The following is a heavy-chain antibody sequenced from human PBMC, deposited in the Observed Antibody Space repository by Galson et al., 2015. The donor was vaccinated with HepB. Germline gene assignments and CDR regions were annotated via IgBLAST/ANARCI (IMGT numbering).Heavy chain of an antibody. V-gene: IGHV3-66*02. CDR1: GFTVSNNY. CDR2: IYSVGST. Sequence: SLRLSCAVSGFTVSNNYMSWVRQAPGKELQWVPLIYSVGSTYYADSVRGRFTISRDNSKNTVYLQMNSLRPEDTALYYCARFDYVRGTDYWGQGTLVTVSS. CDR3: ARFDYVRGTDY. J-gene: IGHJ4*02. D-gene: IGHD4-17*01.